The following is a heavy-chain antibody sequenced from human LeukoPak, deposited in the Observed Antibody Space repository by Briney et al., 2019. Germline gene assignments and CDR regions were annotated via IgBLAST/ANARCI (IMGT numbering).Heavy chain of an antibody. CDR3: ATKFRGVYYYDHDAFDI. J-gene: IGHJ3*02. V-gene: IGHV1-24*01. CDR1: VYTLTELS. Sequence: ASVKVSCKVSVYTLTELSMHWVRQAPGKGLEWMGGFDPEDGETIYAQKFQGRVTMTEDTSTDTAYMELSSLRSEDTAVYYCATKFRGVYYYDHDAFDIWGQGTMVTVSS. D-gene: IGHD3-10*01. CDR2: FDPEDGET.